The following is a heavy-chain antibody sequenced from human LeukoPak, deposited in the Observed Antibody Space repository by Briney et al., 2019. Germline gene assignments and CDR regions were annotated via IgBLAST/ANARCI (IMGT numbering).Heavy chain of an antibody. Sequence: ASVKVSCKASGYTFTSYGISWVRQAPGQGLEWMGWISAYNGNTNYAQKLQGRVTMTTDTSTSTAYMELRSLRSDDTAVYYCARVTPKDIVVVPAATYNWFDPWGQGTLVTVSS. D-gene: IGHD2-2*01. CDR1: GYTFTSYG. V-gene: IGHV1-18*01. CDR3: ARVTPKDIVVVPAATYNWFDP. CDR2: ISAYNGNT. J-gene: IGHJ5*02.